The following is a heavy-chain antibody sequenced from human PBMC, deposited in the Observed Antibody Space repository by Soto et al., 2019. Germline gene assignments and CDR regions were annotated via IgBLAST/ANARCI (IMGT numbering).Heavy chain of an antibody. CDR3: ARGGAYSSSWYHDY. CDR1: GFTFSSYG. Sequence: GGSLRLSCAASGFTFSSYGMHWVRQAPGKGLEWVAVIWYDGSNKYYADSVKGRFTISRDNSKNTLYLQMNSLRAEDTAVYYCARGGAYSSSWYHDYWGQGTLVTVSS. D-gene: IGHD6-13*01. CDR2: IWYDGSNK. J-gene: IGHJ4*02. V-gene: IGHV3-33*01.